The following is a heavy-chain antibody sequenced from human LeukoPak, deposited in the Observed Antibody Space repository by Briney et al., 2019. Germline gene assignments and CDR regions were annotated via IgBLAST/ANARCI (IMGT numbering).Heavy chain of an antibody. J-gene: IGHJ6*02. CDR1: GGSVSSGSYY. D-gene: IGHD6-19*01. Sequence: SETLSLTCTVSGGSVSSGSYYWRWIRQPPGKGLEWIGNIYHSGSTRYSPSLKSRVTISIDTSKNQFSLKLSSVTAADTAVYYCASRVAGTSMDVWGQGTTVIVSS. CDR3: ASRVAGTSMDV. V-gene: IGHV4-61*01. CDR2: IYHSGST.